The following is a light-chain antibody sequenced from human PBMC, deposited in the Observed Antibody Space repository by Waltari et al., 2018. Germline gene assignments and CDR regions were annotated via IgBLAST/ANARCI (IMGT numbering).Light chain of an antibody. J-gene: IGKJ5*01. CDR1: RDIGNY. V-gene: IGKV1-33*01. CDR2: DAS. Sequence: DIQMTQSPSSLSASVGDRVTITCQASRDIGNYLNWYQQKPGKAPKLLIYDASNLETGVPSRFSGSGSGTDFTFTISSLQPEDIATYYCQQYDNLPITFGQGTRLEIK. CDR3: QQYDNLPIT.